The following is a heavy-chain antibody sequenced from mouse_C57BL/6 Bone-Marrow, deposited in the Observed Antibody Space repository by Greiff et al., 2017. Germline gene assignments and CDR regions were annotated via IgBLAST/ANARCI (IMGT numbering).Heavy chain of an antibody. V-gene: IGHV14-4*01. CDR1: GFNIKDDY. D-gene: IGHD2-2*01. J-gene: IGHJ2*01. Sequence: VQLQQSGAELVRPGASVKLSCTASGFNIKDDYMHWVKQRPEQGLEWIGWIDPENGDTEYASKFQGKATITADTSSNTAYLQLSSLTSEDTAVYYGTTIHSWEFYGYEEGVDYGGQGTTLPASS. CDR3: TTIHSWEFYGYEEGVDY. CDR2: IDPENGDT.